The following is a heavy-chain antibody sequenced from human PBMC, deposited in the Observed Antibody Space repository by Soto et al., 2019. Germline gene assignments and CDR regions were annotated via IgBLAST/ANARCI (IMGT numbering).Heavy chain of an antibody. CDR2: IYWDDDK. J-gene: IGHJ4*02. V-gene: IGHV2-5*02. CDR3: AHRRGSGSRRYFDY. CDR1: GFSLSTSGVG. D-gene: IGHD1-26*01. Sequence: QITLKESGPTLVKPTQTLTLTCTFSGFSLSTSGVGVGWIRQPPGKALEWLALIYWDDDKRYSPSLKSRLTITKDTSKNQVVLTMTNMDPVDTATYYWAHRRGSGSRRYFDYWCQGTLVTVSS.